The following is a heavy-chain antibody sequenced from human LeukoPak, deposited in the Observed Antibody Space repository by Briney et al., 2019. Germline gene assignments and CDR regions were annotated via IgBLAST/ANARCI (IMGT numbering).Heavy chain of an antibody. CDR3: ARVQRGIAVALDY. CDR2: ISTTGSSI. J-gene: IGHJ4*02. CDR1: GFTFSRYS. Sequence: GGSLRPSCAASGFTFSRYSMNWVRQAPGKGLEWVSYISTTGSSIYYADSVKGRFTISRDNVKNLLYLQMNSLGAEDTAVYYCARVQRGIAVALDYWGQGTLATVSS. D-gene: IGHD6-19*01. V-gene: IGHV3-48*04.